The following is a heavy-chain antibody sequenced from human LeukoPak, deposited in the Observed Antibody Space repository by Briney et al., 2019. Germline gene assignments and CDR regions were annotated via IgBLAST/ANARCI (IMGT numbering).Heavy chain of an antibody. Sequence: PGGSLRLSCAASGFTFSSYSMNWVRQAPGKGLEWVSYISSSGSTIYYADSVKGRFTISRDNAKNSLYLEMNSLRAEDTAMYYCARAVGSYGYGHDYWGQGTLVTVSS. V-gene: IGHV3-48*04. D-gene: IGHD5-18*01. J-gene: IGHJ4*02. CDR2: ISSSGSTI. CDR3: ARAVGSYGYGHDY. CDR1: GFTFSSYS.